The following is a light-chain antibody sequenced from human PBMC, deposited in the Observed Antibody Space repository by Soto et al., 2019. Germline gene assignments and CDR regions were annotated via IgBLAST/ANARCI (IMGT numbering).Light chain of an antibody. V-gene: IGLV1-44*01. J-gene: IGLJ3*02. CDR1: SSNIGSNT. Sequence: QSVLTQPPSASGTPGQRVTISCSGSSSNIGSNTVDWYQHLPGTAPKLLIYSNNQRPSGVPDRFSGSKSGTSASLAISGLQSEDEADYYCAAWDASLKGWVFGGRTKVTVL. CDR3: AAWDASLKGWV. CDR2: SNN.